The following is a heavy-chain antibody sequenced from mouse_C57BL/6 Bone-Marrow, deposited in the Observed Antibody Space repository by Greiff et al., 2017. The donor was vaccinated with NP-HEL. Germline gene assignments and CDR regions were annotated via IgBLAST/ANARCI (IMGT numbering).Heavy chain of an antibody. CDR2: ISSGGDYI. V-gene: IGHV5-9-1*02. CDR1: GFTFSSYA. Sequence: EVQLVESGEGLVKPGGSLKLSCAASGFTFSSYAMSWVRQTPEKRLEWVAYISSGGDYIYYADTVKGRFTISRDNARNTLYLQMSSLKSEDTAMYYCTRERGYDAFYYAMDYWGQGTSVTVSS. J-gene: IGHJ4*01. D-gene: IGHD2-2*01. CDR3: TRERGYDAFYYAMDY.